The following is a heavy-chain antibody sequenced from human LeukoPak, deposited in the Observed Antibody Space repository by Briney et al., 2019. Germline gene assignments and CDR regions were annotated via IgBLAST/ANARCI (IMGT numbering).Heavy chain of an antibody. CDR3: AVNLTRHTFDI. V-gene: IGHV4-59*08. CDR1: GGSISTYY. Sequence: PSETLSLTCTVSGGSISTYYWSWIRQSPGKALEWIGSIYYSGSTNYNPSLKSRVTISVGTSKNQFSLELRSVTAADTAVYYCAVNLTRHTFDIWRQGTMVTVSS. CDR2: IYYSGST. D-gene: IGHD1-1*01. J-gene: IGHJ3*02.